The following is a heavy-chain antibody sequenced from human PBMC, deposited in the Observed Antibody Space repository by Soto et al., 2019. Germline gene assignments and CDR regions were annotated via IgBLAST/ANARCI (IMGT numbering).Heavy chain of an antibody. D-gene: IGHD2-21*02. CDR3: ASAPAYCGGDCSYYFDY. J-gene: IGHJ4*02. CDR1: GGSISSGGYY. Sequence: SETLCLTCTVAGGSISSGGYYWSWIRQHPGKGLEWIGCIYYSGSTYYNPSLKSRVTISVDTSKNQFSLKLSSVTAADTAVYYCASAPAYCGGDCSYYFDYWGQGTLVT. CDR2: IYYSGST. V-gene: IGHV4-31*02.